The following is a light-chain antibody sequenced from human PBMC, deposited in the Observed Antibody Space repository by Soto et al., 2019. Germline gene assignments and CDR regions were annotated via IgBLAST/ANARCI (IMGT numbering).Light chain of an antibody. CDR1: RSNIGAGYD. CDR2: VNS. CDR3: QSYDNSLSGPVV. Sequence: QSVLTQPPSVSGAPGQRVIISSTGSRSNIGAGYDVHWYQQLPGTAPKLLIYVNSNRPSGVPDRFSGSKSGTSASLAITGLQAEDEADYYCQSYDNSLSGPVVFGGGTQLTVL. J-gene: IGLJ2*01. V-gene: IGLV1-40*01.